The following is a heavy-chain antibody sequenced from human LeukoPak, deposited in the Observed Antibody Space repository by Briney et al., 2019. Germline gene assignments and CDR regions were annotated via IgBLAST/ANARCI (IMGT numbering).Heavy chain of an antibody. J-gene: IGHJ1*01. CDR1: GGSFSGYY. CDR3: ARGLRQQLGYFQH. V-gene: IGHV4-34*01. D-gene: IGHD6-13*01. CDR2: INHSGST. Sequence: PSETLSLTCAVYGGSFSGYYWSWIRQPPGKGLEWIGEINHSGSTNYNPSLKSRVTISVDTSKNQFSLKLSSVTAANTAVYYCARGLRQQLGYFQHWGQGTLVTVSS.